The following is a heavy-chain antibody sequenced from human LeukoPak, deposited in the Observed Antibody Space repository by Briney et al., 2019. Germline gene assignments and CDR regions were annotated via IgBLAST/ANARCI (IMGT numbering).Heavy chain of an antibody. D-gene: IGHD6-13*01. Sequence: ASVKVSCKASGYTFTGCYMHWVRQAPGQGLEWMGWINPNSGGTNYAQKFQGWVTMTRDTSISTAHMELSRLRSDDTAVYYCARDRGIAAAGMPGPWGQGTLVTVSS. CDR1: GYTFTGCY. CDR2: INPNSGGT. CDR3: ARDRGIAAAGMPGP. V-gene: IGHV1-2*04. J-gene: IGHJ5*02.